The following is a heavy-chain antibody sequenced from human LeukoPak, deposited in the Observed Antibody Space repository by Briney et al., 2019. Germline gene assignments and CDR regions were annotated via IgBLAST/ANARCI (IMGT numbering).Heavy chain of an antibody. D-gene: IGHD3-22*01. CDR2: IRSKAYGGTT. CDR1: GFTFGDYA. V-gene: IGHV3-49*04. Sequence: PGGSLRLSCTASGFTFGDYAMSWVRQAPGKGLEWVGFIRSKAYGGTTEYAASVKGRFTISRDDSKSIAYLQMNSLKTEDTAVYYCTRVDLGVVAYYYYYMDVWGKGTTVTVSS. CDR3: TRVDLGVVAYYYYYMDV. J-gene: IGHJ6*03.